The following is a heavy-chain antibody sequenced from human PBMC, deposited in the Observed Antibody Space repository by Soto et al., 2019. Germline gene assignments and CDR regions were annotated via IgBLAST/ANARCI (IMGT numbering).Heavy chain of an antibody. Sequence: QPGGSLRLSCAASGFTFSSYWMHWVRQAPGKGLVWVSRINSDGSSTSYADSVKGRFTISRDNAKNTLYLQMNSLRAEDTAVYYCASNFNNWNPAPGYWGQGTLVTVSS. CDR2: INSDGSST. CDR3: ASNFNNWNPAPGY. J-gene: IGHJ4*02. CDR1: GFTFSSYW. D-gene: IGHD1-20*01. V-gene: IGHV3-74*01.